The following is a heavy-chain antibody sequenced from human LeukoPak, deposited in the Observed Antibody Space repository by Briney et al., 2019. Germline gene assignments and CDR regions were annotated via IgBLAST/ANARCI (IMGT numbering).Heavy chain of an antibody. D-gene: IGHD3-22*01. CDR3: ARDFGASTSDYYDTSAYYHRYFDY. CDR1: GYTFTDYY. V-gene: IGHV1-2*02. J-gene: IGHJ4*02. CDR2: INPTNGGT. Sequence: ASVKVSCKASGYTFTDYYMHWVRQAPGQGLEGMGGINPTNGGTNDAQKFQGRVTMTRDTSISTAYMDLIRVRSDDTAIYYCARDFGASTSDYYDTSAYYHRYFDYWGQGTLATVSS.